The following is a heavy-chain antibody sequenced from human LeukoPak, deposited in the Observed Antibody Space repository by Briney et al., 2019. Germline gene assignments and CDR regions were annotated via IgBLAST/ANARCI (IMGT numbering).Heavy chain of an antibody. D-gene: IGHD4-17*01. CDR2: IYYSGST. CDR3: AKNYGDYANWFDP. J-gene: IGHJ5*02. Sequence: SETLSLTCTVSDGSISSYYWSWIRQPPGKGLEWIGYIYYSGSTNYNPSLKSRVTISVDTSKNQFSLKLSSVTAADTAVYYCAKNYGDYANWFDPWGQGTLVTVSS. V-gene: IGHV4-59*01. CDR1: DGSISSYY.